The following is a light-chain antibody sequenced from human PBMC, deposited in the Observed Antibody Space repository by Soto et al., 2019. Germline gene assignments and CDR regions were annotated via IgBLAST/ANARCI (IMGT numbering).Light chain of an antibody. J-gene: IGKJ5*01. CDR1: QRVDGN. Sequence: EILIKQSPATLSVSPGERATLSCRASQRVDGNLASYRQTHGQAPRLLXYGASTRATGISDRISSGGSGTKYILTISSLQPADFSAYYYQQYSNWPTITFGQGTRLEIK. CDR2: GAS. CDR3: QQYSNWPTIT. V-gene: IGKV3-15*01.